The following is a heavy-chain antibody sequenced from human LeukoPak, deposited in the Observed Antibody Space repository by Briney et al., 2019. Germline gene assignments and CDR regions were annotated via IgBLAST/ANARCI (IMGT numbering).Heavy chain of an antibody. D-gene: IGHD3-3*01. J-gene: IGHJ4*02. CDR3: AKRIDFWGGYCFDY. V-gene: IGHV1-8*01. Sequence: ASVKVSCKASGYTFTSYDINWVRQATGQGLEWMGWMNPNSGNTGYAQKLQGRVTMTRNTSISTAYMELSSLRSEDTAVYYCAKRIDFWGGYCFDYWGQGTLVTVSS. CDR1: GYTFTSYD. CDR2: MNPNSGNT.